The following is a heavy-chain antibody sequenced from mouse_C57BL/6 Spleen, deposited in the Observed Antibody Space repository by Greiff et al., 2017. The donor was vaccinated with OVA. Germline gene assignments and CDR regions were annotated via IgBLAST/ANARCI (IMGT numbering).Heavy chain of an antibody. J-gene: IGHJ4*01. CDR3: ARRGYGSSYDYAMDY. CDR2: IDPSDSYT. CDR1: GYTFTSYW. D-gene: IGHD1-1*01. V-gene: IGHV1-59*01. Sequence: QVQLQQPGAELVRPGTSVKLSCKASGYTFTSYWMHWVKQRPGQGLEWIGVIDPSDSYTNYNQKFKGKATLTVDTSSSPAYMQLSSLTSEDSAVYYCARRGYGSSYDYAMDYWGQGTSVTVSS.